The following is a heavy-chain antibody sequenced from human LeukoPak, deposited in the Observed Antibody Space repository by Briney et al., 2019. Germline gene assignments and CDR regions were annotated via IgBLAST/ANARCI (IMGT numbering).Heavy chain of an antibody. CDR1: GVTLSSYW. CDR2: IKQDVHEE. D-gene: IGHD3-10*01. CDR3: ARDPPTKSYGSGTYDY. J-gene: IGHJ4*02. Sequence: GGSLRLSCAASGVTLSSYWMSRVRPAPGKGLEWVAHIKQDVHEEYYVDAVKGRFTISRDNAKNSLYLQMNSLRVEDTAVYYCARDPPTKSYGSGTYDYWGQGTLVTVSS. V-gene: IGHV3-7*01.